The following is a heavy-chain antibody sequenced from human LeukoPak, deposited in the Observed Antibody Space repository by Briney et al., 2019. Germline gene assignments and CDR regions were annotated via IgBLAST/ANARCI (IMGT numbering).Heavy chain of an antibody. CDR1: GFTFDDYA. J-gene: IGHJ4*02. CDR2: ISSSSSTI. D-gene: IGHD2-21*02. V-gene: IGHV3-48*01. CDR3: ARDVAYGGNSVPY. Sequence: GGSLRLSCAASGFTFDDYAMHWVRQAPGKGLEWVSYISSSSSTIYYADSVKGRFTISRDNAKNSLYLQMNSLRAEDTAVYYCARDVAYGGNSVPYWGQGTLVTVSS.